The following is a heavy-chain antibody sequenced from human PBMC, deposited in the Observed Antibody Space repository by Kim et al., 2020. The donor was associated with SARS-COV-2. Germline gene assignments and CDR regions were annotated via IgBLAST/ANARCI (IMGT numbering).Heavy chain of an antibody. J-gene: IGHJ6*01. Sequence: GGSLRLSCAASGFTFSSYGMHWVRQAPGKGLEWVAVISYDGSNKYYADSVKGRFTISRDNSKNTLYLQMNSLRAEDTAVYYCAKGGGYSYGPYYYYYGM. D-gene: IGHD5-18*01. CDR1: GFTFSSYG. CDR2: ISYDGSNK. V-gene: IGHV3-30*18. CDR3: AKGGGYSYGPYYYYYGM.